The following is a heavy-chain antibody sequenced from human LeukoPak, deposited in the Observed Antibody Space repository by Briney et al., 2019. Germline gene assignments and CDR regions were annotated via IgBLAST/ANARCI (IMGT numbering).Heavy chain of an antibody. CDR3: ASGGGWVFFN. J-gene: IGHJ4*02. D-gene: IGHD6-19*01. Sequence: WVSRINSDGSTTTYADSVKGRFTLSRDNARNSQFLQMNSLRAEDTAVYYCASGGGWVFFNWGQGTLVTVSS. V-gene: IGHV3-74*01. CDR2: INSDGSTT.